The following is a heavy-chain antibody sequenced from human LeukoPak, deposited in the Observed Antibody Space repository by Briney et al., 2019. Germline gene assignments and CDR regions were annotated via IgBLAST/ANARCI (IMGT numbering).Heavy chain of an antibody. CDR1: GGTFSSYA. CDR2: IIPILGIA. CDR3: ARVRGAWACGGDCHRHWFDP. Sequence: AASVKVSCKASGGTFSSYAISWVRQAPGQGLEWMGRIIPILGIANYAQKFQGRVTITADKSTSTAYMELSSLRSEDTAVYYCARVRGAWACGGDCHRHWFDPWGQGTLVTVSS. V-gene: IGHV1-69*04. J-gene: IGHJ5*02. D-gene: IGHD2-21*02.